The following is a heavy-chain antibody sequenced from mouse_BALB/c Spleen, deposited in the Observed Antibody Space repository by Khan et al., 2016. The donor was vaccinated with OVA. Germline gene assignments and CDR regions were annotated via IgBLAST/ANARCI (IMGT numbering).Heavy chain of an antibody. J-gene: IGHJ4*01. Sequence: EVQLVESGPGLVKPSQSLSLTCIVNGYSITSNYAWNWIRQFPGNKLEWMGYISYSGSTNYNPSLKSRLSITRDTSKNQFFLLLHSVTTEDSATYYCARGNYYGYAFDYWGQGTSVTVSS. CDR2: ISYSGST. D-gene: IGHD1-1*01. CDR1: GYSITSNYA. CDR3: ARGNYYGYAFDY. V-gene: IGHV3-2*02.